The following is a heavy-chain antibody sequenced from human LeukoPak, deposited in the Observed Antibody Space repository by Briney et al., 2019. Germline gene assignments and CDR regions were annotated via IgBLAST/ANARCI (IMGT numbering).Heavy chain of an antibody. CDR3: ARGSWIQSSPAIYYFDY. D-gene: IGHD5-18*01. Sequence: SETLSLTCAVSGGSISSGGYSWSWIRQPPGKGLEWIGYIYYSGSIKYNPSLKSRVTMSVDTSKNQFSLKLSSVTAAGTAVYYCARGSWIQSSPAIYYFDYWGQGTLVTVSS. V-gene: IGHV4-61*08. CDR2: IYYSGSI. CDR1: GGSISSGGYS. J-gene: IGHJ4*02.